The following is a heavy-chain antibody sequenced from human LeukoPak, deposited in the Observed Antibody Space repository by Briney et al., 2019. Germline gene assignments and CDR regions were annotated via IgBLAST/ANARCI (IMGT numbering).Heavy chain of an antibody. Sequence: SETLSLTCAVYGGSFSGYDWSWIRQPPGKRLEWIGEINHSGSTNYNPSLKSRITISVDTSKNQFSLKLSSVTAADTAVYYCARGIVLRGPIDYWGQGTLVTVSS. CDR3: ARGIVLRGPIDY. CDR2: INHSGST. D-gene: IGHD3-10*01. V-gene: IGHV4-34*01. CDR1: GGSFSGYD. J-gene: IGHJ4*02.